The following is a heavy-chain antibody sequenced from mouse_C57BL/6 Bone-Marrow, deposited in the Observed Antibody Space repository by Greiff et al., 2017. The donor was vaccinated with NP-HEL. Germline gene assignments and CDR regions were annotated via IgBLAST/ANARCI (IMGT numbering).Heavy chain of an antibody. CDR1: GYSITSGYY. D-gene: IGHD1-1*01. CDR2: ISYDGSN. CDR3: ARGATVVNFDY. J-gene: IGHJ2*01. V-gene: IGHV3-6*01. Sequence: EVKLMESGPGLVKPSQSLSLTCSVTGYSITSGYYWNWIRQFPGNKLEWMGYISYDGSNNYNPSLKNRISITRDTSKNQFFLKLNSVITEDTATYYCARGATVVNFDYWGQGTTLTVSS.